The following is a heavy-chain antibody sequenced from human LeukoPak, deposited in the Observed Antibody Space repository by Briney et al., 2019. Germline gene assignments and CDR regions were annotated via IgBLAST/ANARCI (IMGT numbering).Heavy chain of an antibody. V-gene: IGHV3-66*01. J-gene: IGHJ5*02. D-gene: IGHD6-13*01. Sequence: GGSLRLSCAASGFTVSSNYMSWVRQAPGKGLEWVSVIYSGGSTYYADSVKGRFTISRDNSKNTLYLQMNSLRAEDTAVYYCARDGDEEQLVRNWFDPWGQGTLVTVSS. CDR1: GFTVSSNY. CDR3: ARDGDEEQLVRNWFDP. CDR2: IYSGGST.